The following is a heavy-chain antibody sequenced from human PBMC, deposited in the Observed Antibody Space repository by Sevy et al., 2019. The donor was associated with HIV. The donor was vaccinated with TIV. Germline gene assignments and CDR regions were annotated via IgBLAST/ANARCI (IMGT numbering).Heavy chain of an antibody. CDR1: GFTFSDHY. CDR3: ATHAGIAAAGRVFDY. Sequence: GGSLRLSCAASGFTFSDHYMEWVRQAQGKGLEWVGRIRNKADSYTTDYAASVKGRFTISRNDSKNSLYLLMNSLKTEDTAVYYCATHAGIAAAGRVFDYWGQGTLVTVSS. J-gene: IGHJ4*02. V-gene: IGHV3-72*01. CDR2: IRNKADSYTT. D-gene: IGHD6-13*01.